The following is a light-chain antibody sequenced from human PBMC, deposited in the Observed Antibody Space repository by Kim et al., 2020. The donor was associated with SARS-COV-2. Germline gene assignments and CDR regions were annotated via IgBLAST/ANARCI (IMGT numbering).Light chain of an antibody. CDR2: VAS. CDR3: QQYDTPPRT. V-gene: IGKV3-20*01. Sequence: EIVLTQSPGTLSLPPGERATLSCRASQSVRNNYLAWYQQKPGQAPRLLIYVASTRATGIPDRFSGSGSGTDFTLTISRLEPEDFAVYYCQQYDTPPRTFGQGTKVDIK. J-gene: IGKJ1*01. CDR1: QSVRNNY.